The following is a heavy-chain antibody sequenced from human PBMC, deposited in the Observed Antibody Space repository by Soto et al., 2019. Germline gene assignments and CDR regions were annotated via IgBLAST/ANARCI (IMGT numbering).Heavy chain of an antibody. Sequence: TSETLSLTCTVSGGSIRSGDYYWSWIRQPPGKGLEWIGYVYYSGSTYYNPSLKSRVTISVDTSKNQFSLKLSSVTAADTAVYYCARGTYYYDSSGYNNWFDPWGQGTLVTVSS. J-gene: IGHJ5*02. CDR2: VYYSGST. D-gene: IGHD3-22*01. V-gene: IGHV4-30-4*01. CDR1: GGSIRSGDYY. CDR3: ARGTYYYDSSGYNNWFDP.